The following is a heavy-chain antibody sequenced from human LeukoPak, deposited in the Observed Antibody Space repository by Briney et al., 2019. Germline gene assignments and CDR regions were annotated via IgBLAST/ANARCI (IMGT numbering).Heavy chain of an antibody. J-gene: IGHJ6*03. Sequence: ASETLSLTCAVYGGSFSGYYWSWIRQPPGKGLEWIGEINHSGSTNYNPSLKSRVTISVDTSKNQFSLKLSSVTAADTAVYYCARVVSSSWNSPYYYYYYMDVWGKGTTVTISS. V-gene: IGHV4-34*01. D-gene: IGHD6-13*01. CDR1: GGSFSGYY. CDR3: ARVVSSSWNSPYYYYYYMDV. CDR2: INHSGST.